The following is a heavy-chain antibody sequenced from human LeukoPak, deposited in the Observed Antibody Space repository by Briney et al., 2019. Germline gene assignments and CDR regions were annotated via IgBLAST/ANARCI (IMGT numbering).Heavy chain of an antibody. Sequence: PGWSLRLSCVASGLTFSNSAMTWVRQAPGKGLEWVSIITDSGSSTFYADSVKGRFTISRDTSINTLYLQMNSLGVDDTAVYYCATVGGSCASSNCYAYFDYWGQGTLVTVSS. J-gene: IGHJ4*02. V-gene: IGHV3-23*01. D-gene: IGHD2-2*01. CDR2: ITDSGSST. CDR1: GLTFSNSA. CDR3: ATVGGSCASSNCYAYFDY.